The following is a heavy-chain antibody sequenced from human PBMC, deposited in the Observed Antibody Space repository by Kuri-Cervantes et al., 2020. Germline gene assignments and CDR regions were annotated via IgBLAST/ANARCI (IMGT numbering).Heavy chain of an antibody. J-gene: IGHJ4*02. D-gene: IGHD4-17*01. Sequence: LKISCAASGFTVSSNYMSWVRQATGKGLEWVSAIGTAGDTYYPGSVKGRFTISRENAKNSLYLQMNSLRAGDTAVYYCARGKDYDPYYFDYWGQGTLVTVSS. V-gene: IGHV3-13*01. CDR2: IGTAGDT. CDR1: GFTVSSNY. CDR3: ARGKDYDPYYFDY.